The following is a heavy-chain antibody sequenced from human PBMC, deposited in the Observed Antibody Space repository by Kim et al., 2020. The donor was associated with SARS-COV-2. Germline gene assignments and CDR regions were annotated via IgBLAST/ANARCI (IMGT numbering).Heavy chain of an antibody. D-gene: IGHD3-10*01. Sequence: SETLSLTCAVYGGSFSGYYWSWIRQPPGKGLEWIGEINHSGSTNYNPSLKSRVTISVDTSKNQFSLKLSSVTAADTAVYYCARGHRTYYYGSGSYYGQRPNAFDIWGQGTMVTVSS. J-gene: IGHJ3*02. CDR1: GGSFSGYY. CDR2: INHSGST. CDR3: ARGHRTYYYGSGSYYGQRPNAFDI. V-gene: IGHV4-34*01.